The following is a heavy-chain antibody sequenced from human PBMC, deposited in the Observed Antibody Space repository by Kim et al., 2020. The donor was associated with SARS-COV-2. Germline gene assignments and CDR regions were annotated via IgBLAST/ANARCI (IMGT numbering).Heavy chain of an antibody. Sequence: PGSVKGRFTIYRENAKNSLYLQMNGLRAGDTAVYYCARGYSSSWYWAFDIWGQGTMVTVSS. J-gene: IGHJ3*02. V-gene: IGHV3-13*01. CDR3: ARGYSSSWYWAFDI. D-gene: IGHD6-13*01.